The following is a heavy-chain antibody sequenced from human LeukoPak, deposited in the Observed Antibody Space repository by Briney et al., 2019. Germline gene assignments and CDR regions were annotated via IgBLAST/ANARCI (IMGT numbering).Heavy chain of an antibody. Sequence: SETLSLTCAVYGGSFSGYYWSWIRQPPGKGLEWIGEIYHSGSTNYNPSLKSRVTISVDKSKNQFSLKLSSVTAADTAVYYCVRGGFGEFGAPRVDIWGQGTMVTVSS. CDR1: GGSFSGYY. D-gene: IGHD3-10*01. CDR3: VRGGFGEFGAPRVDI. J-gene: IGHJ3*02. CDR2: IYHSGST. V-gene: IGHV4-34*01.